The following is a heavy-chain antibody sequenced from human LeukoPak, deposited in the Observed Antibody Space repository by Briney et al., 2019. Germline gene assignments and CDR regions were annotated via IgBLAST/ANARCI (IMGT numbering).Heavy chain of an antibody. CDR3: ARDPLSTNDFDI. D-gene: IGHD1-1*01. Sequence: SETLSLTCTVSGGSITNSYWNWIRQSPGKGLEWIGYINYSGSTNYNPSLKSRVTISADTSKNQFSLKLSSVTAADTAVYFCARDPLSTNDFDIWGQGTMVTVSS. V-gene: IGHV4-59*01. CDR2: INYSGST. CDR1: GGSITNSY. J-gene: IGHJ3*02.